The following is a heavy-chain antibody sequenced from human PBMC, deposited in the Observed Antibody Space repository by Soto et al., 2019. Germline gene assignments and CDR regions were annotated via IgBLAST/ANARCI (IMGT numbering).Heavy chain of an antibody. V-gene: IGHV3-15*07. J-gene: IGHJ4*02. CDR1: GFTFANAW. CDR3: ASPEGWAPAARGY. D-gene: IGHD6-13*01. CDR2: IKSKNAGETT. Sequence: VQLVESGGGSVEPGGSLRLSCATAGFTFANAWMNWIRQAPGMGLEWDGRIKSKNAGETTDYAAAVKGRFTISRDDAERTVYLEMASLKSEDTAVYYCASPEGWAPAARGYWGQGALVTVSS.